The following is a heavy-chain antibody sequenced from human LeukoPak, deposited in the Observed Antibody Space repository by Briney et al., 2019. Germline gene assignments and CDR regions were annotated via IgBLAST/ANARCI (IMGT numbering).Heavy chain of an antibody. CDR3: AKEWWSYYFDY. J-gene: IGHJ4*02. CDR2: ISYDGSNK. CDR1: GFTFSSYG. D-gene: IGHD2-15*01. V-gene: IGHV3-30*18. Sequence: PGGSLRLSYAASGFTFSSYGMHWVRQAPGKGLEWVAVISYDGSNKYYADSVKGRFTISRDNSKNTLYLQMNSLRAEDTAVYYCAKEWWSYYFDYWGQGTLVTVSS.